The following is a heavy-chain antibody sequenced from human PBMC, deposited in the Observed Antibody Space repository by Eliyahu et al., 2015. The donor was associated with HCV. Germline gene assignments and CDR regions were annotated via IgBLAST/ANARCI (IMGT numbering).Heavy chain of an antibody. CDR1: GGSFSGYY. Sequence: QVQLQQWGAGLLKPSETLSLTCAVYGGSFSGYYWXWIRQPPGKGLEWIGEINHSGSTNYNPSLKSRVTISVDTSKNQFSLKLSSVTAADTAVYYCARESAGVVVVAATVPSAFDIWGQGTMVTVSS. J-gene: IGHJ3*02. D-gene: IGHD2-15*01. CDR3: ARESAGVVVVAATVPSAFDI. CDR2: INHSGST. V-gene: IGHV4-34*01.